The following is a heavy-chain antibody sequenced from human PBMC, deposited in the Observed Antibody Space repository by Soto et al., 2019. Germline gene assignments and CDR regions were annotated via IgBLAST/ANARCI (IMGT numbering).Heavy chain of an antibody. CDR1: GYTFTSYD. J-gene: IGHJ4*02. CDR3: ARSRECDSSGPSST. V-gene: IGHV1-8*01. D-gene: IGHD3-22*01. Sequence: ASLKVSCKASGYTFTSYDINWVRQATVQGLGWMGWMNPNSGNTGYAQKFQGRVTMTRNTSISTAYMELSSLRSEDTAVYYCARSRECDSSGPSSTWGQGTLVTVSS. CDR2: MNPNSGNT.